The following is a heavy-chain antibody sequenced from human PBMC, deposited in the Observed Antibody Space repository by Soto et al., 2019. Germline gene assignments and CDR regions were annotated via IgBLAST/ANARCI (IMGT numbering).Heavy chain of an antibody. Sequence: QVQLVESGGGVVQPGRSLRLSCAASGFTFSSYAMHWVRQAPGKGLEWVAVISYDGSNKYYADSVKGRFTISRDNSKNTLYLQMSSLRAEDTAVYYCARGKSKLGQGLATKHYYYYGMDVWGQGTTVTVSS. CDR3: ARGKSKLGQGLATKHYYYYGMDV. D-gene: IGHD6-19*01. V-gene: IGHV3-30-3*01. CDR1: GFTFSSYA. J-gene: IGHJ6*02. CDR2: ISYDGSNK.